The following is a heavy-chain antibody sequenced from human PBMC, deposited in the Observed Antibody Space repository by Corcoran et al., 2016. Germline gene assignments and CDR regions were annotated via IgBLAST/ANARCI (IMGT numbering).Heavy chain of an antibody. V-gene: IGHV3-33*01. CDR2: IGYDGSNK. Sequence: VQLVESGGGVVQPGRSLRLSCAASGFTVSSYGMRWVRQAPGKGLEWVAVIGYDGSNKYYVDSVKGRFTICRDKSKNTLYLQMKRMRAEDTAVYYWASARRGGCDYWGQGTLVTGSS. D-gene: IGHD3-16*01. CDR3: ASARRGGCDY. CDR1: GFTVSSYG. J-gene: IGHJ4*02.